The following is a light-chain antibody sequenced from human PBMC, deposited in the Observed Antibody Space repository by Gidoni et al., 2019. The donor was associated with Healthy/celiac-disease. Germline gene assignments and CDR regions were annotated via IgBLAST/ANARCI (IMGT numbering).Light chain of an antibody. V-gene: IGKV3-11*01. CDR3: QQRSNWPPWT. J-gene: IGKJ1*01. CDR2: DAA. Sequence: EVVCTHSAATLSLSRGASATLSCRASQRVSRYLAWYQQKPGQDTRVLIYDAANRATGIPARFSGSGSGTAFMLTISSLEGEDFGDYYYQQRSNWPPWTFGQGTKVEIK. CDR1: QRVSRY.